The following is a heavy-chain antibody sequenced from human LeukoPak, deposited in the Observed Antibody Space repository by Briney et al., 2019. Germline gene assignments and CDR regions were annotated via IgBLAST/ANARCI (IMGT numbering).Heavy chain of an antibody. V-gene: IGHV3-74*01. CDR1: GFTFSNYW. CDR2: INGDGRST. CDR3: ARDRGYSYGYGFDY. J-gene: IGHJ4*02. Sequence: PGGSLRLSCAASGFTFSNYWMHWVRHVPGKGPMWVSRINGDGRSTSYADSVKGRFTISRDNAKNSLYLQMNSLRAEDTAVYYCARDRGYSYGYGFDYWGQGTLVTVSS. D-gene: IGHD5-18*01.